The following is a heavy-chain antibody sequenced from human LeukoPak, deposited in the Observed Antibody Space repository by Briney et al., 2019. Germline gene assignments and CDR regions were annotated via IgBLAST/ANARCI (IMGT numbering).Heavy chain of an antibody. CDR2: ISAYNGNT. CDR3: ARSPQGGVVVITTVLYNWFDP. Sequence: ASVKVSCKASGGTFSSYAISWVRQAPGQGLEWMGWISAYNGNTNYAQKLQGRVTMTTDTSTSTAYMELRSLRSDDTAVYYCARSPQGGVVVITTVLYNWFDPWGQGTLVTVSS. CDR1: GGTFSSYA. D-gene: IGHD3-22*01. V-gene: IGHV1-18*01. J-gene: IGHJ5*02.